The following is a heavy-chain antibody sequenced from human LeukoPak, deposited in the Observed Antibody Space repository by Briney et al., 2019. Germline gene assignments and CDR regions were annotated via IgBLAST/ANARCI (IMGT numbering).Heavy chain of an antibody. CDR2: IIPIFGTA. CDR1: RGTFSSYT. V-gene: IGHV1-69*13. J-gene: IGHJ5*02. Sequence: SVKVSCKASRGTFSSYTISWVRQAPGQGLEWMGGIIPIFGTANYAQKFQGRVTITADESTSTAYMELSSLRSEDTAVYYCARDASPRVWFGELLCLFDPWGQGTLVTVSS. CDR3: ARDASPRVWFGELLCLFDP. D-gene: IGHD3-10*01.